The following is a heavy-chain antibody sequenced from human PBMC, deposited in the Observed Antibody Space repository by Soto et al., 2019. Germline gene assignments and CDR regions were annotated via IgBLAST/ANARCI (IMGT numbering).Heavy chain of an antibody. CDR3: ARHHGPTTSENGFDP. J-gene: IGHJ5*02. V-gene: IGHV1-18*01. Sequence: QVHLVQSGVEVKTPGASVKVSCQASGYTFFTYDISWLRQAPGQGREWMGWISTYSGDTKYAQKYQGRVTMTADTSTTTAYLELRLLTSDATAVYYCARHHGPTTSENGFDPWGQGTLVTVSS. D-gene: IGHD5-12*01. CDR2: ISTYSGDT. CDR1: GYTFFTYD.